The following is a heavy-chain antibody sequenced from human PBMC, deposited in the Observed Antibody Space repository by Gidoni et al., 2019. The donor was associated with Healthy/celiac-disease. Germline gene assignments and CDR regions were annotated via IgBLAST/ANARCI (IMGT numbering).Heavy chain of an antibody. V-gene: IGHV4-30-4*01. CDR3: AKAPDYGDYAPYFDY. CDR2: IYYSGST. D-gene: IGHD4-17*01. Sequence: QVQLQESGPGLVKPSQTLSLTCTVSGGSISSGDYYWRWIRQPPGKGLEWIGYIYYSGSTYYNPSLKSRVTISVDTSKNQFSLKLSSVTAADTAVYYCAKAPDYGDYAPYFDYWGQGTLVTVSS. CDR1: GGSISSGDYY. J-gene: IGHJ4*02.